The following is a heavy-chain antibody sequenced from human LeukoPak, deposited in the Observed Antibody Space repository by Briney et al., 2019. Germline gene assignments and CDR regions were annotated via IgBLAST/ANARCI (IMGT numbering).Heavy chain of an antibody. J-gene: IGHJ6*03. CDR3: AKAGWLRLVGYYYMDV. V-gene: IGHV3-30*02. CDR2: IRYDGSNK. CDR1: GFTFSSYG. Sequence: PGGSLRLSCAASGFTFSSYGMHWVRQAPGKGLEWVAFIRYDGSNKYYADSVKGRFTISRDNSKNTLYLQMNSLRAEDTAVYYCAKAGWLRLVGYYYMDVWGKGTTVTVSS. D-gene: IGHD5-12*01.